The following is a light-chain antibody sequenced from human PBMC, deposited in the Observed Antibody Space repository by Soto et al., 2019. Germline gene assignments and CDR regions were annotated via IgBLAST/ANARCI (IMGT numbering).Light chain of an antibody. Sequence: EIVLTQSPGTLSLSPGERATLSCRASQSVSSSYLAWYQQKPGQAPRLLIYGASSRATGIPDRFSGSGSGTDFTLTISRLGPEDFAVYYCQQYRAFGQGTNVELK. CDR3: QQYRA. CDR1: QSVSSSY. J-gene: IGKJ1*01. V-gene: IGKV3-20*01. CDR2: GAS.